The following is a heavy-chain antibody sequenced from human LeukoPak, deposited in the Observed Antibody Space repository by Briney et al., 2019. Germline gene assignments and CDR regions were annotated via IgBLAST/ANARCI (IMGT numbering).Heavy chain of an antibody. CDR2: IYYSGST. V-gene: IGHV4-30-4*01. CDR1: GGSISSGDYY. J-gene: IGHJ4*02. CDR3: ASNDYGDSGALDY. Sequence: SQTLSLTCTVSGGSISSGDYYWSWIRHPPGKGLEWIGYIYYSGSTYYNPSLKSRVTISVDTSKNQFSLKLSSVTAADTAVYYCASNDYGDSGALDYWGQGTLVTVSS. D-gene: IGHD4-17*01.